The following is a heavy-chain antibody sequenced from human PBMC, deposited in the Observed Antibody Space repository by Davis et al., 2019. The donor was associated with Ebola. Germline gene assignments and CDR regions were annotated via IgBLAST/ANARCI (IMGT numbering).Heavy chain of an antibody. CDR1: GYTFTSYG. Sequence: ASVKVSCKASGYTFTSYGISWVRQAPGQGLEWMGWISAYNGNTNYAQKFQGRVTITADESTSTAYMELSSLRSEDTAVYYCARDPPMTTVVTGDDYWGQGTLVTVSS. V-gene: IGHV1-18*01. D-gene: IGHD4-23*01. CDR2: ISAYNGNT. J-gene: IGHJ4*02. CDR3: ARDPPMTTVVTGDDY.